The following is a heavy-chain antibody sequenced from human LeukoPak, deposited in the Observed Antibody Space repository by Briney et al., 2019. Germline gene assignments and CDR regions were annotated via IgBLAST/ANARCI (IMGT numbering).Heavy chain of an antibody. V-gene: IGHV3-30*18. CDR3: AKAAVYSRNWTPFDD. D-gene: IGHD6-13*01. J-gene: IGHJ4*02. Sequence: PGGSLRLSCAASGFTFSVYGMHWVRQAPGKGLEWVAFLSGDETYIDYTDSVKGRFTISRDTSKNTLFLQMNSLRADDTAIYYCAKAAVYSRNWTPFDDWGQGTLVIVSS. CDR2: LSGDETYI. CDR1: GFTFSVYG.